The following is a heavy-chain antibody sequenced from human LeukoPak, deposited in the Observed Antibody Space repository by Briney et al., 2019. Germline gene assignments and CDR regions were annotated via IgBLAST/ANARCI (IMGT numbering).Heavy chain of an antibody. CDR3: AKSLRGYYDSLAY. D-gene: IGHD3-22*01. Sequence: GGSLRLSCAASGFTFSSYAMSWVRQAPGKGLEWVSGISGIGGSTYYADSVKGRFTFSRDNSRNTLYLQMNSLRAEDTAVYYYAKSLRGYYDSLAYCVQGPLIIVSS. V-gene: IGHV3-23*01. CDR1: GFTFSSYA. CDR2: ISGIGGST. J-gene: IGHJ4*02.